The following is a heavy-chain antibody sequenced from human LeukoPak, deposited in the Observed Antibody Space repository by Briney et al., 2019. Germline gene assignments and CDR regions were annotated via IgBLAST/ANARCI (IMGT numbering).Heavy chain of an antibody. D-gene: IGHD6-19*01. CDR2: ISAYNGTI. CDR1: GYTFTSYG. CDR3: AREFSSGWYHNWFDP. Sequence: ASVKVSCKASGYTFTSYGISWVRQAPRQGLEWMGWISAYNGTIYYADSLRGRFTISRDNAKNSLYLQMSSLRAEDTAVYYCAREFSSGWYHNWFDPWGQGTLVTVSS. V-gene: IGHV1-18*01. J-gene: IGHJ5*02.